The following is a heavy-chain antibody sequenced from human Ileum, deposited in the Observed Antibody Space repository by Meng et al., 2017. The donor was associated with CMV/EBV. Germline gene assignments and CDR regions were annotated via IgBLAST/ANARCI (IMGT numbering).Heavy chain of an antibody. Sequence: GSLRLACSVSDGSITYYYWNWIRQPPGKGLEWIGYVFSTGSTNYNPSLRGRVTISVDTSANQVSLKLSSVTAADTAVYYCARASTARRPSAMDVWGQGTSVTVSS. V-gene: IGHV4-59*01. CDR1: DGSITYYY. J-gene: IGHJ6*02. D-gene: IGHD2-2*01. CDR2: VFSTGST. CDR3: ARASTARRPSAMDV.